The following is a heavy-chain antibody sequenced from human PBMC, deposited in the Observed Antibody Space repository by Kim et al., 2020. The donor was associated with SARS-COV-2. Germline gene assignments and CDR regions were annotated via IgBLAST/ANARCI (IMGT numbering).Heavy chain of an antibody. CDR3: ARGFNVVVVAATHFDY. V-gene: IGHV4-34*01. D-gene: IGHD2-15*01. CDR2: INHSGST. Sequence: SETLSLTCAVYGGSFSGYYWSWIPQPPGKGLEWIGEINHSGSTNYNPSLKSRVTISVDTSKNQFSLKLSSVTAADTAVYYCARGFNVVVVAATHFDYWGQGTLVTVSS. J-gene: IGHJ4*02. CDR1: GGSFSGYY.